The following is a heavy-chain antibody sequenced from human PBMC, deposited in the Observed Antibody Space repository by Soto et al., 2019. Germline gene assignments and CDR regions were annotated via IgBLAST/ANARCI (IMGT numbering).Heavy chain of an antibody. J-gene: IGHJ4*02. CDR1: GYTFTSYG. Sequence: QVQLVQSGAEVKKPGASVKVSCKASGYTFTSYGITWVRQAPGQGLEWMGWISAYNGNTNYAQKLQGRVTMTTDTPKSTAYMELRSLRSDDTAVYYCARGLYYYDRSALPADYWGQGTLVTVSS. V-gene: IGHV1-18*01. CDR3: ARGLYYYDRSALPADY. CDR2: ISAYNGNT. D-gene: IGHD3-22*01.